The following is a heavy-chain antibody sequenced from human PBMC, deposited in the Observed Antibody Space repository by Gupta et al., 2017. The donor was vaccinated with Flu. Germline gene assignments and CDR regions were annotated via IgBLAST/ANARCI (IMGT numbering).Heavy chain of an antibody. CDR1: GFTLSAYW. D-gene: IGHD4-17*01. CDR2: INRDGSVI. J-gene: IGHJ5*01. Sequence: EVQLVESGGGLVQPGGSLRLSCGASGFTLSAYWVSGVPQAPGKGPELVANINRDGSVINYMDFGRGRFTISRDNAKNAVYFQMNSLRVDDTAVYYCARDVGSGDYDSWGQGTLVTVSS. CDR3: ARDVGSGDYDS. V-gene: IGHV3-7*01.